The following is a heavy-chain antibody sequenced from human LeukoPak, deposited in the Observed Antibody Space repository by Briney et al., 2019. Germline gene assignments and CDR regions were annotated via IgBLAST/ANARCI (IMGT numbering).Heavy chain of an antibody. CDR2: LIPMLGIT. CDR1: GGTFSTYA. V-gene: IGHV1-69*04. Sequence: SVKVSCKSSGGTFSTYAITWGRQAPGQGLEWMGRLIPMLGITSYTQNFQDRVTIIADRSMTTAYMELSNLRSEDTAVYYCARVFASPGRNYNYYGMDVWGQGTTVTVSS. CDR3: ARVFASPGRNYNYYGMDV. J-gene: IGHJ6*02.